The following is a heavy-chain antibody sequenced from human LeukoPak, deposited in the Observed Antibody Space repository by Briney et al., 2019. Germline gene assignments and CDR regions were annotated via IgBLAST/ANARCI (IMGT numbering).Heavy chain of an antibody. J-gene: IGHJ3*02. CDR2: IWCDGSNK. CDR1: GFTFSSYG. CDR3: AKGQIQCSSGAFDI. D-gene: IGHD6-19*01. Sequence: RSLRLSCAASGFTFSSYGMHWARQAPGKGLEWVAVIWCDGSNKYYADSVKGRFTISRDNSKNTLYLQMNSLRPEDTAVYYCAKGQIQCSSGAFDIWGQGTMVTVSS. V-gene: IGHV3-33*06.